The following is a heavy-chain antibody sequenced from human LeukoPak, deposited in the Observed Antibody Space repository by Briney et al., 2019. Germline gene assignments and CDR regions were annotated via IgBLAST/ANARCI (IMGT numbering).Heavy chain of an antibody. CDR1: GGSMSTFY. D-gene: IGHD5-12*01. Sequence: PSETLSLTCTVSGGSMSTFYWSWTRQPPGKGLEWIGYVYYSGSTNYNPSLKSRVTISVDTSKNQFSLKLTSVTAADTAVYYCARGIDVVATPHFDYWAREPWSPSPQ. V-gene: IGHV4-59*01. CDR2: VYYSGST. J-gene: IGHJ4*02. CDR3: ARGIDVVATPHFDY.